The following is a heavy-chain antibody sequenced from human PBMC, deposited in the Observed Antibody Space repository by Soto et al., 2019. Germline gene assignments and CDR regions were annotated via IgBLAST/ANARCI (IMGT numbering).Heavy chain of an antibody. Sequence: QLHLVQSGAVVKKPGASVTVSCSASGYPVTAYYMHWVRQAPGRGLEWMGGINPATGAAKYTQTFQGRVTMPRDPSTSTVFMELSGLTSEDTAVFYFARGGGVGVAGSADFDMWGQGTLVTVSS. CDR1: GYPVTAYY. D-gene: IGHD3-3*01. V-gene: IGHV1-2*02. J-gene: IGHJ3*02. CDR3: ARGGGVGVAGSADFDM. CDR2: INPATGAA.